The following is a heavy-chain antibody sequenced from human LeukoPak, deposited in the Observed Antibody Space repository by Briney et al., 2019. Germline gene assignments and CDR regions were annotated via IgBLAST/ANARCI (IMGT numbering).Heavy chain of an antibody. J-gene: IGHJ4*02. CDR2: MNPNSGDT. Sequence: GASVKVSCKASGYTFTSYDINWVRQATGQGLEWRGWMNPNSGDTGYAQKFQGRVTMTRNTSISTAYMELSSLRSEDTAVYYCARGGYYDFWSGYYSYYFDYWGQGTLVTVSS. V-gene: IGHV1-8*01. CDR1: GYTFTSYD. CDR3: ARGGYYDFWSGYYSYYFDY. D-gene: IGHD3-3*01.